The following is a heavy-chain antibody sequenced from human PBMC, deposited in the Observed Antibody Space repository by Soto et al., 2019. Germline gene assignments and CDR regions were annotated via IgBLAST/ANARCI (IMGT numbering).Heavy chain of an antibody. Sequence: GASVKVSCKASGYTFTSYAMHWVRQAPGQRLEWMGWINAGNGNTKYSQKFQGRVTIIRDTSASTAYMELSSLRSEDTAVYYCARGTIFGVALYYYGMDVWGQGTTVTVSS. CDR3: ARGTIFGVALYYYGMDV. D-gene: IGHD3-3*01. CDR1: GYTFTSYA. V-gene: IGHV1-3*01. J-gene: IGHJ6*02. CDR2: INAGNGNT.